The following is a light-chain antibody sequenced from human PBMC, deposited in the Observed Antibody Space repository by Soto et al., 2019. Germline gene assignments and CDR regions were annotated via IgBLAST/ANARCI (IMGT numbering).Light chain of an antibody. V-gene: IGKV3-20*01. CDR2: GAS. CDR1: QSVSGRY. Sequence: EIVLTQPPGTLSLSPGERATLSCRASQSVSGRYLAWYQQKPGQAPRPLIYGASSRASGIPDRFSGSGSGTDFTLTISRLEPEDFAVYYCQQYDSTPWTFGQGTKVDIK. J-gene: IGKJ1*01. CDR3: QQYDSTPWT.